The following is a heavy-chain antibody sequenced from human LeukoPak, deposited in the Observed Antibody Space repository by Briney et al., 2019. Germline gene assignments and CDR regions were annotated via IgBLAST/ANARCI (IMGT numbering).Heavy chain of an antibody. CDR2: IYYSGST. Sequence: SETLSLTCTVSGGSISSYYWSWIRQPPGKGLEWIGYIYYSGSTNYNPSLKSRVTISVDTSKNQFSLKLSSVTAADTAVYYCARDDSSVGSFDPWGQGTLVTVSS. V-gene: IGHV4-59*12. J-gene: IGHJ5*02. CDR3: ARDDSSVGSFDP. CDR1: GGSISSYY. D-gene: IGHD3-22*01.